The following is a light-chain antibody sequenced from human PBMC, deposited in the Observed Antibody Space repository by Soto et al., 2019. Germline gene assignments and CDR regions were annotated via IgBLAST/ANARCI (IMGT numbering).Light chain of an antibody. CDR3: ATWDGSLTGYV. J-gene: IGLJ1*01. CDR1: SSNIGSNT. Sequence: QSVLTQPPSASGALGQRVTISCSGGSSNIGSNTVNWYQQPPGTAPKLLICSTDQRPSGVPDRFSGSKSDTSASLAISGLQSEDEADYYCATWDGSLTGYVFGTGTKVTVL. CDR2: STD. V-gene: IGLV1-44*01.